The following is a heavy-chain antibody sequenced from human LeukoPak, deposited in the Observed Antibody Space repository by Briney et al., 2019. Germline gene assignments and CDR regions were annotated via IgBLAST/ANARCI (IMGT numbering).Heavy chain of an antibody. D-gene: IGHD3-16*01. V-gene: IGHV4-61*10. CDR3: ARVLPVWGRDFYYYYYGMDV. J-gene: IGHJ6*04. CDR1: GGSISSGSYY. Sequence: PSETLSLTCTVSGGSISSGSYYWSWIRQPAGTGLEWIGEINHSGSTNYNPSLKSRVTISVDTSKNQFSLKLSSVTAADTAVYYCARVLPVWGRDFYYYYYGMDVWGKGTTVTVSS. CDR2: INHSGST.